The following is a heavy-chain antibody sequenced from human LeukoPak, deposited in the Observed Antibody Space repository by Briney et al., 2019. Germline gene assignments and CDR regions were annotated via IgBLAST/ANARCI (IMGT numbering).Heavy chain of an antibody. D-gene: IGHD3-10*01. CDR2: IYPGSSDT. CDR1: GYSFTSYW. Sequence: GASLKISGNGSGYSFTSYWIGWVRQMPGKGLEWMGIIYPGSSDTRYSPSFQGQVTISADESISTAYLQWSSLKASDTARYYCARGITMVRGEGHSFDIWGQGTMDTVSS. V-gene: IGHV5-51*01. CDR3: ARGITMVRGEGHSFDI. J-gene: IGHJ3*02.